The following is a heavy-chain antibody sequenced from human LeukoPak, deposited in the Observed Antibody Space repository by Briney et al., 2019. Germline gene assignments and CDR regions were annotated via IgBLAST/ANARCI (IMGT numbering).Heavy chain of an antibody. J-gene: IGHJ6*04. CDR2: ISGSGGST. Sequence: GGSLRLSCAASGFTFSSYAMSSVRQAPGKGLEWVSAISGSGGSTYYAAVVKGRFTISRDNYKNTLYLQMNSLRAEDTAVYYCAKHRKLRRECMDVWGKGTTVTVSS. CDR1: GFTFSSYA. CDR3: AKHRKLRRECMDV. V-gene: IGHV3-23*01.